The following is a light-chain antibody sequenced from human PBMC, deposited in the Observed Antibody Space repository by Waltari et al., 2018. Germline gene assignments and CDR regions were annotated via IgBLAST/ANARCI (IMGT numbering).Light chain of an antibody. V-gene: IGLV1-51*01. J-gene: IGLJ2*01. CDR3: GTWDSSLSDVV. CDR2: DND. CDR1: NSNIGNKD. Sequence: QSVLTQPPSVSAAPGQKVTIPCSGSNSNIGNKDVSWYQQFPGTAPKLLIYDNDKRPSGIPDRFSGSKSGTSATLGITGLQTGDEADYYCGTWDSSLSDVVFGGGTKLTVL.